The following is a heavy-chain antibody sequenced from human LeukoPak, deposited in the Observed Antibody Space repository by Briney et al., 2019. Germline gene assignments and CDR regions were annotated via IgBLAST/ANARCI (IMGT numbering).Heavy chain of an antibody. CDR2: IYYNGNT. CDR3: ARGRSNYYGMDV. CDR1: GGSISNSY. V-gene: IGHV4-59*01. J-gene: IGHJ6*02. D-gene: IGHD1-26*01. Sequence: PSETLSLTCAVSGGSISNSYWNWIRRPPGKGLEWIGYIYYNGNTNYSPSLKSRVTMSVDTSKNLFSLKVSSVTAADTAVYYCARGRSNYYGMDVWGQGTTVTVSS.